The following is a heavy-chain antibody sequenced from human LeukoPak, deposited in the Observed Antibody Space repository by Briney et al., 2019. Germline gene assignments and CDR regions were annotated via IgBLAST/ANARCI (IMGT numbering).Heavy chain of an antibody. J-gene: IGHJ4*02. CDR2: ISYDGSNK. Sequence: PGGSLRLSCAASGXTFSSYGMHWVRQAPGKGLDSVAVISYDGSNKYYADYVKGRFTISRDNSKNTLFLQMNSLRAEDTAVYYCAKGSNRGVATIDYWGQGTLVTVSS. CDR3: AKGSNRGVATIDY. D-gene: IGHD5-12*01. V-gene: IGHV3-30*18. CDR1: GXTFSSYG.